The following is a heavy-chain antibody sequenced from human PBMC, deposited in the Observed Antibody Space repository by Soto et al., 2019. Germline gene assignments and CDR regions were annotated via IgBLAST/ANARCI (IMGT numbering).Heavy chain of an antibody. J-gene: IGHJ5*02. D-gene: IGHD2-2*01. V-gene: IGHV1-69*02. CDR2: IIPILGIA. CDR3: AVECSSTSFYDP. Sequence: SVKVSCKASGGTFSSYTISWARQATGQGLEWMGRIIPILGIANYAQKFQGRVTITADKSTSTAYMELNSLRSDYTAVYYCAVECSSTSFYDPWGQGTLVXVSS. CDR1: GGTFSSYT.